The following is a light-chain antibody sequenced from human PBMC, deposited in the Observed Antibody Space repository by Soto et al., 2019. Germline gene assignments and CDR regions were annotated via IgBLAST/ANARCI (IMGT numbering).Light chain of an antibody. V-gene: IGLV2-14*01. CDR2: EVS. CDR1: SSDVGGYNY. CDR3: SSYTSISTWV. J-gene: IGLJ3*02. Sequence: QSVLTQPASVSGSPGQSITISCIGTSSDVGGYNYVSWYQQHPGKVPKLLISEVSNRPSGVSNRFSGSKSDNTASLTISGLQAEDEADYYCSSYTSISTWVFGGGTKLTVL.